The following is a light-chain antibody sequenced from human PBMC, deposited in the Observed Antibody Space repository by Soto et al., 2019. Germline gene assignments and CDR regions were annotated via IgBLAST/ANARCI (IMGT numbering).Light chain of an antibody. CDR1: QSVSSSY. J-gene: IGKJ1*01. Sequence: EIVLTQSPGTLSLSPGERATLSCRASQSVSSSYLAWYQQKPGQAPRLLIYGASSRATGIPDRFSGSGSGTSFTLTISRLAPEDFAVYYCQQYGSSPQTFGQGTKVEIK. V-gene: IGKV3-20*01. CDR3: QQYGSSPQT. CDR2: GAS.